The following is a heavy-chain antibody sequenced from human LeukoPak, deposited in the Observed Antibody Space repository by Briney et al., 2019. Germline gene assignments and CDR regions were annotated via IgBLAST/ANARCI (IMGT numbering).Heavy chain of an antibody. CDR1: GFTFSSYS. CDR3: ASSGSYRFDY. V-gene: IGHV3-48*02. J-gene: IGHJ4*02. D-gene: IGHD1-26*01. Sequence: GGSLRLSCAASGFTFSSYSMNWVRQAPGKGLEWVSHITASGAAMFYADSVKGRFTISRDNVKNSLYLQMNSLRDEDTAVYYCASSGSYRFDYWGQGTLVTVSS. CDR2: ITASGAAM.